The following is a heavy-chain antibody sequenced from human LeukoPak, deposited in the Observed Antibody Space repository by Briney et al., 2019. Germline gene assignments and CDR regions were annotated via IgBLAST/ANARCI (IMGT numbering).Heavy chain of an antibody. CDR3: ARGSILGYFDWLLRGDPNRYTRDYYYYGMDV. CDR1: GYTFTSYG. Sequence: ASVKVTCKASGYTFTSYGISWVRQAPGQGLEWMGWISAYNGNTNYAQKLQGRVTMTTDTFTSTAYMELRSLRSDDTAVYYCARGSILGYFDWLLRGDPNRYTRDYYYYGMDVWGQGTTVTVSS. V-gene: IGHV1-18*01. D-gene: IGHD3-9*01. CDR2: ISAYNGNT. J-gene: IGHJ6*02.